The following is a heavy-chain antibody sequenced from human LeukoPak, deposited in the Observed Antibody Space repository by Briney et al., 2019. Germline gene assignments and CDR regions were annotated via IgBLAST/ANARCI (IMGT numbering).Heavy chain of an antibody. CDR3: AREEIGRAAAAPRAFDI. CDR2: ISAYNGNT. J-gene: IGHJ3*02. D-gene: IGHD6-13*01. CDR1: GGTFSSYA. V-gene: IGHV1-18*01. Sequence: ASVKVSCKASGGTFSSYAISWARQAPGQGLEWMGWISAYNGNTNYAQKLQGRVTMTTDTSTSTAYMELRSLRSDDTAVYYCAREEIGRAAAAPRAFDIWGQGTMVTVSS.